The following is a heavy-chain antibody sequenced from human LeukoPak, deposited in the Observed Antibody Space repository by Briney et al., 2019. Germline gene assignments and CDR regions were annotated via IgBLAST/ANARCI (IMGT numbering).Heavy chain of an antibody. J-gene: IGHJ6*02. CDR1: GYTFTGYY. Sequence: ASVKVSRKASGYTFTGYYMHWVRQAPGQGLEWMGWINPNSGGTNYAQKFQGWVTMTRDTSISTAYMELSRLRSDDTAVYYCARSILPTCSSTSCPPYYYYYGMDVWGQGTTVTVSS. CDR3: ARSILPTCSSTSCPPYYYYYGMDV. D-gene: IGHD2-2*01. V-gene: IGHV1-2*04. CDR2: INPNSGGT.